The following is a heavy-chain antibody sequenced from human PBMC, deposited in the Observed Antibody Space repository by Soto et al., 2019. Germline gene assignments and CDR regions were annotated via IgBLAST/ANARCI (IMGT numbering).Heavy chain of an antibody. CDR1: GFTFSSSA. CDR2: ITDSGGST. CDR3: AKDSGWLHYY. D-gene: IGHD5-12*01. V-gene: IGHV3-23*01. J-gene: IGHJ4*02. Sequence: GGSLRLSCAASGFTFSSSAMSWVRQAPGKGLEWVSGITDSGGSTYYVDSVKGRFTISRDNSKNTLYLEMNSLRAEDTAVYYCAKDSGWLHYYWGQGTLVTVSS.